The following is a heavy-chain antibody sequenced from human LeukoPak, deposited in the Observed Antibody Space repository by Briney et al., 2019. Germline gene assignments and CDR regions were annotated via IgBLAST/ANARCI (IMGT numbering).Heavy chain of an antibody. Sequence: GESLKISCKGSGYIYSSYWMGWVRQLPGKSLEWMGIIYPTDSDTRYSPSFQGQVTISADKSINTAYLQWSSLKASDSGMYYCAGTTSGWTLFDIWGQGTMVTVSS. J-gene: IGHJ3*02. CDR2: IYPTDSDT. V-gene: IGHV5-51*01. D-gene: IGHD6-19*01. CDR1: GYIYSSYW. CDR3: AGTTSGWTLFDI.